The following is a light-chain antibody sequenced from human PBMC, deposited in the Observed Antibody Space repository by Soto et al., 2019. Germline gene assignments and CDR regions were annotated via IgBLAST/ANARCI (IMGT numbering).Light chain of an antibody. Sequence: QSALTHPPSASGSPGQSVTISCTGNSNDVGHSSFISWYQQHPGKGPKLIIYEVSKRPSGVPDRFSGYKSGNTASLSVAGLQDEDEADYFCNAQADNGKHVFGTGTKVTVL. CDR1: SNDVGHSSF. V-gene: IGLV2-8*01. CDR3: NAQADNGKHV. J-gene: IGLJ1*01. CDR2: EVS.